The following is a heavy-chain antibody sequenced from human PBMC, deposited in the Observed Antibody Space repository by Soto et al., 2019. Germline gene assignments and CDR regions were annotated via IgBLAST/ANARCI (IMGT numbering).Heavy chain of an antibody. Sequence: ASVKVSCTASGGTFSSYAISWVRQAPGQGLEWLGWINPNSGAAKDAQKFQGRVTMTWDRSISSAYMEMGRLTFDDTAVYYWAREGWGSSQEFEFWGQGNLVTVFS. CDR3: AREGWGSSQEFEF. V-gene: IGHV1-2*02. CDR2: INPNSGAA. J-gene: IGHJ4*02. D-gene: IGHD3-16*01. CDR1: GGTFSSYA.